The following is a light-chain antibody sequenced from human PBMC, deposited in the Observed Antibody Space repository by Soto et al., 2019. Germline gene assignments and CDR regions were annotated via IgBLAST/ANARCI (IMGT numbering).Light chain of an antibody. V-gene: IGLV2-23*01. CDR2: EGT. Sequence: QSVLTHPASVSGSPGQSITISCTGTSSDVGSYNLVSWYQQHPGKAPKLLIYEGTKRPSGVSDRFSGSKSGNTASLTVSGLQAEDEADYYCCSYAGSSTLWVFGGGTKLTVL. CDR1: SSDVGSYNL. J-gene: IGLJ3*02. CDR3: CSYAGSSTLWV.